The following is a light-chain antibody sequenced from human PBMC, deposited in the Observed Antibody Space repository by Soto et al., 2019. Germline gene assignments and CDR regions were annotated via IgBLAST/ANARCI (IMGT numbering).Light chain of an antibody. V-gene: IGKV3-15*01. Sequence: EIVMTQSPATLSVSPGERATLSCRASQSVGSNLAWYQQKPGQAPRLLIYDASTRATGIPARFSGSASGTEFTLTINSLQSEDFAVYYCQQYNVWPRTLGQGTKVDIK. CDR3: QQYNVWPRT. CDR1: QSVGSN. J-gene: IGKJ1*01. CDR2: DAS.